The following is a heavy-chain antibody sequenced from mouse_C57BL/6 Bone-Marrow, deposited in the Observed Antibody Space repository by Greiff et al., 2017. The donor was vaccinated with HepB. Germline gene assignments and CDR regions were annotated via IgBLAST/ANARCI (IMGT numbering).Heavy chain of an antibody. Sequence: VQLQQPGAELVKPGASVKLSCKASGYTFTSYWMQWVKQRPGQGLEWIGEIDPSDSYTNYNQKFKGKATLTVDTSSSTAYMQLSSLTSEDSAVYYCASRGDYGLRAYWGQGTLVTVSA. V-gene: IGHV1-50*01. CDR2: IDPSDSYT. CDR3: ASRGDYGLRAY. CDR1: GYTFTSYW. J-gene: IGHJ3*01. D-gene: IGHD2-4*01.